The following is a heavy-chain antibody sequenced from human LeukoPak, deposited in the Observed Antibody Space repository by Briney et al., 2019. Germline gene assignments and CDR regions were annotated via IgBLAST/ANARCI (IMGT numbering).Heavy chain of an antibody. V-gene: IGHV1-18*01. D-gene: IGHD2-15*01. CDR1: GYTFTSYC. CDR2: INSCEGNT. CDR3: ARVVYCSGGSCYVFDY. J-gene: IGHJ4*02. Sequence: ASVKVSCNASGYTFTSYCISWVRQAPGQGLEWMGWINSCEGNTNYAHRLQGRVTMTTDTSTKSLYMQWTGLRSDDTAVYYCARVVYCSGGSCYVFDYWGQGTLVTVSS.